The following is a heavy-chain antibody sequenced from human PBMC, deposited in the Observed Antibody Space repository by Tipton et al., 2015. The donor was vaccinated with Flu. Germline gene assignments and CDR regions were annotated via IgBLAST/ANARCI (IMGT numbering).Heavy chain of an antibody. CDR3: ERDANPGFDGAGSHFDY. J-gene: IGHJ4*02. V-gene: IGHV1-18*01. CDR1: GYTFTSNG. Sequence: QVQLVQSGAEVKKPGASVKVSCKASGYTFTSNGISWVRQAPGQGLEWMRWISAYNGNTNYAQKLQGRVTMTTDTSTSTAYMELRSLRSDDTAVYYCERDANPGFDGAGSHFDYWGQGTLVTVSS. CDR2: ISAYNGNT. D-gene: IGHD3-10*01.